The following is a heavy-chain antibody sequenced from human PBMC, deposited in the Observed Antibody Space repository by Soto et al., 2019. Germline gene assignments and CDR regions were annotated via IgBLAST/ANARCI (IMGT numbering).Heavy chain of an antibody. CDR1: GGSISSYR. D-gene: IGHD1-7*01. CDR2: ISNNRNT. J-gene: IGHJ4*02. Sequence: PSETLSLTFTVSGGSISSYRWSWIRQPAWKGLEWIGRISNNRNTQYTHSLKSRVTMSVDTSRNQFFLNLHSVTAADLAVYFCGRESGETWDYEAYWGQGTPVTVSS. V-gene: IGHV4-4*07. CDR3: GRESGETWDYEAY.